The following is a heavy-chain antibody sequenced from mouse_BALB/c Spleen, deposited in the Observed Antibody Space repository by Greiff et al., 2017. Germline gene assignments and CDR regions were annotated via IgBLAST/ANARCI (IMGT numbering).Heavy chain of an antibody. J-gene: IGHJ4*01. Sequence: VQLQQSGPGLVAPSQSLSITCTVSGFSLTSYGLHWVRQPPGKGLEWLGVIWAGGSTNYNSALMSRLSISKDNSKSQVFLKMNSLQTDDTAMYYCARDWDGNYLFYAMDYWGQGTSVTVSS. CDR2: IWAGGST. CDR1: GFSLTSYG. V-gene: IGHV2-9*02. CDR3: ARDWDGNYLFYAMDY. D-gene: IGHD2-1*01.